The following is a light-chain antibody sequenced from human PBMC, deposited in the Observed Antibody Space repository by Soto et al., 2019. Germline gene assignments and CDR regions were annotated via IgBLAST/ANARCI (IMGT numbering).Light chain of an antibody. J-gene: IGKJ3*01. CDR3: QQYGGSPLFT. V-gene: IGKV3-20*01. CDR1: QSVSSSY. Sequence: EIVLTQSPGTLSLSPGESATLSCRASQSVSSSYLAWYQQKPGQAPRLLIYGASSRATGIPDRFSGSGSGTDFSLTISRLQPEAFAVYDCQQYGGSPLFTFGPGTNVDIK. CDR2: GAS.